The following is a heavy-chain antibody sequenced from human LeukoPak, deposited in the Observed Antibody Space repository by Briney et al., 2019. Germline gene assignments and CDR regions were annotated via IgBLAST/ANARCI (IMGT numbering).Heavy chain of an antibody. CDR2: ISSSGSSI. Sequence: PGGSLRLSCAASTFTFGTYDMNWIRQAPGKGLEWLSYISSSGSSIYYADSVKGRFTISRDNAKNSLYLQMNSLRAEDTALYYCARDLVLATRPPWFDPWGQGTLVTVSS. V-gene: IGHV3-48*03. J-gene: IGHJ5*02. D-gene: IGHD2-8*02. CDR3: ARDLVLATRPPWFDP. CDR1: TFTFGTYD.